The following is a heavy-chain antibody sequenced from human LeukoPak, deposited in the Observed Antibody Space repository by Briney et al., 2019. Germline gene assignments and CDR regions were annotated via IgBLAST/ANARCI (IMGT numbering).Heavy chain of an antibody. CDR3: ARWDYYDSSGYSRGWFDP. J-gene: IGHJ5*02. V-gene: IGHV4-59*08. CDR1: GGSISSYY. CDR2: IYYSGST. Sequence: SETLSLTCTVSGGSISSYYWSWIRQPPGKGLEWIGYIYYSGSTNYNPSLKSRVTISVDTSKNQFSLKLSSVTAADTAVYYCARWDYYDSSGYSRGWFDPWGQGTLVTVSS. D-gene: IGHD3-22*01.